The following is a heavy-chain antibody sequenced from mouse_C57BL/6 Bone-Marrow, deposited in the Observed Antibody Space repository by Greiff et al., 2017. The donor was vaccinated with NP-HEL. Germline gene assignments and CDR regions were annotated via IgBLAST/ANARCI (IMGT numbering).Heavy chain of an antibody. V-gene: IGHV10-1*01. CDR1: GFSFNTYA. CDR2: IRSKSNNYAT. Sequence: EVKLVESGGGLVQPKGSLKLSCAASGFSFNTYAMNWVRQAPGKGLEWVARIRSKSNNYATYYADSVKDRFTISRDDSESMLYLQMNNLKTEDTAMYYCVRLPYHYGSGKAMDYWGQGTSVTVSS. D-gene: IGHD1-1*01. J-gene: IGHJ4*01. CDR3: VRLPYHYGSGKAMDY.